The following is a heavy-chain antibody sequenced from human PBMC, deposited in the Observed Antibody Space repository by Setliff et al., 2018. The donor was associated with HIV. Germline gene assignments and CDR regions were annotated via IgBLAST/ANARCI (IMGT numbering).Heavy chain of an antibody. CDR2: IIPLSGTV. CDR3: ARDFGGYCSSMSCPGLFDP. J-gene: IGHJ5*02. V-gene: IGHV1-69*05. Sequence: SVKVSCKASGGTFSSYAISWVRQAPGQGLEWMGGIIPLSGTVNYAQKFWGRVTITTHESTSTAYMELSSLRSEDTAVYYCARDFGGYCSSMSCPGLFDPWGQGTLVTVSS. D-gene: IGHD2-2*01. CDR1: GGTFSSYA.